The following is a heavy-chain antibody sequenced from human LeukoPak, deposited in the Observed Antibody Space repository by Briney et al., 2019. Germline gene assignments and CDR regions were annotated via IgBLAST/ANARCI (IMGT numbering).Heavy chain of an antibody. CDR2: IYYSGGT. CDR3: ATIESRDNY. D-gene: IGHD2-15*01. V-gene: IGHV4-59*08. J-gene: IGHJ4*02. CDR1: GGSISSYY. Sequence: SETLSLTCSVSGGSISSYYWSWLRQPPGKGLEWIGYIYYSGGTKYNPSLKSRVTISVDTSKNRFSLSRSSVTAADTAVYYCATIESRDNYWGQGTLVTVSS.